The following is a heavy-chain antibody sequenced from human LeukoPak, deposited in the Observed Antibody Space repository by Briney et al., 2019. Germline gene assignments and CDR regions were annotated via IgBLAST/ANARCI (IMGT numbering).Heavy chain of an antibody. CDR2: MSSSGSMT. CDR1: GFSFSNYE. J-gene: IGHJ4*02. V-gene: IGHV3-48*03. D-gene: IGHD3-22*01. Sequence: GGSLRLSCAASGFSFSNYEMNWVRQTPGKGLEWVSYMSSSGSMTWYADSVKGRFTISRDNAKRSLYLQMNSLRAEDTAVYYCAKSPGVYYYDSSGYYYFDYWGQGTLVTVSS. CDR3: AKSPGVYYYDSSGYYYFDY.